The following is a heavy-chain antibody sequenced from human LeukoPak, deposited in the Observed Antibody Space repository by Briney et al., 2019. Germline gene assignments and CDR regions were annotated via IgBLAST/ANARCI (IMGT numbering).Heavy chain of an antibody. Sequence: ASVKVSCKASGYTFTSYDINWVRQATGQGPEWMGWMNPNSGNTGYAQKFQGRVTMTRNTSISTAYMDLSSLRSEDTAVYYCARRMVRGVNWFDPWGQGTLVSVSS. J-gene: IGHJ5*02. CDR2: MNPNSGNT. CDR3: ARRMVRGVNWFDP. CDR1: GYTFTSYD. D-gene: IGHD3-10*01. V-gene: IGHV1-8*01.